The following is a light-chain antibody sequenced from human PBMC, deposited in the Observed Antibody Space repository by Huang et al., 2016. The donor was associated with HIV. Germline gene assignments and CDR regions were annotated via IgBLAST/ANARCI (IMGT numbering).Light chain of an antibody. CDR3: QEYET. CDR2: GAS. Sequence: EIVLAQSPGTLSLSPGERATLSCRASQSVSSSNVAWYQQKPGQAPRLLIYGASSRATGIPDRCSGSGSGTDCTLTISRLEPEDFAVYYCQEYETFGPGTKVDIK. CDR1: QSVSSSN. V-gene: IGKV3-20*01. J-gene: IGKJ3*01.